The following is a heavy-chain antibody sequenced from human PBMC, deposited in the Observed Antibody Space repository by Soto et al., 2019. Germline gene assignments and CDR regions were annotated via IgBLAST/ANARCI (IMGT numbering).Heavy chain of an antibody. V-gene: IGHV4-39*01. D-gene: IGHD5-18*01. Sequence: PSETLSLTCTVSGGSISSSSYYWGWTRQPPGKGLEWIGSIYYSGSTYYNPSLKSRVTISVDTSKNQFSLKLSSVTAADTAVYYCARPRHSYGRGYDAFDIWGQGTMVTVSS. CDR3: ARPRHSYGRGYDAFDI. CDR2: IYYSGST. CDR1: GGSISSSSYY. J-gene: IGHJ3*02.